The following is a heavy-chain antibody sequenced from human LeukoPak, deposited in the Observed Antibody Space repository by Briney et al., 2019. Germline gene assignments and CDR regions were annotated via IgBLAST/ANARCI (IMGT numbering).Heavy chain of an antibody. Sequence: SETLSLTCTVSGGSISSYYWSWIRQPPGKGLEWIGYIYYSGSTNYNPSLKSRVTISVKTSKNQFSLKPRSVTAADTAVYYCARVTGYTIEDYFDYWGQGTLVTVSS. D-gene: IGHD3-9*01. CDR1: GGSISSYY. J-gene: IGHJ4*02. CDR2: IYYSGST. V-gene: IGHV4-59*01. CDR3: ARVTGYTIEDYFDY.